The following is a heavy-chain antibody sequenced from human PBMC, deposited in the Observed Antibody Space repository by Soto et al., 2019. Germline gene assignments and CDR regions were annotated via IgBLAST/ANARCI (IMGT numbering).Heavy chain of an antibody. CDR1: GFTFSGSA. D-gene: IGHD6-6*01. J-gene: IGHJ6*02. Sequence: GGSLRLSCAASGFTFSGSAMHWVRQASGKGLEWVGRIRSKANSYATAYAASVKGRFTISRDDSKNTAYLQMNSLKTEDTAVYYCTRLGTRPFDYYYYGMDVWGQGTTVTVSS. CDR2: IRSKANSYAT. V-gene: IGHV3-73*01. CDR3: TRLGTRPFDYYYYGMDV.